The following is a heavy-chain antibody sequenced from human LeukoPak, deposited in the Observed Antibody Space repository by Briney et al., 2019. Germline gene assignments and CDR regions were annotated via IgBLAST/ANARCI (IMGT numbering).Heavy chain of an antibody. CDR1: GFTFSAHY. CDR2: IDSSGRAL. J-gene: IGHJ4*02. Sequence: GGSLRLSCAASGFTFSAHYMSWIRQAPGKGLEWVSYIDSSGRALYYADSVKGRFTISRDNAKNSLFLQMDSLRAEDTAVYFSTRAPDTSSKVDFWGQGTLVTVSS. CDR3: TRAPDTSSKVDF. V-gene: IGHV3-11*01. D-gene: IGHD5-18*01.